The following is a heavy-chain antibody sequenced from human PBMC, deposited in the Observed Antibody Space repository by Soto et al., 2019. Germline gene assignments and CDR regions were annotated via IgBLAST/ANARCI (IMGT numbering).Heavy chain of an antibody. V-gene: IGHV1-8*01. D-gene: IGHD5-12*01. Sequence: GASVTVSCKASGYTFTSYDINWVRQATGQGLEWMGWMNPNSGNTGYAQKFQGRVTMTRNTSISTAYMELSSLRSEDTAVYYCARGEEATSGSYYYYMDVWGKGTTVTVSS. CDR1: GYTFTSYD. CDR3: ARGEEATSGSYYYYMDV. J-gene: IGHJ6*03. CDR2: MNPNSGNT.